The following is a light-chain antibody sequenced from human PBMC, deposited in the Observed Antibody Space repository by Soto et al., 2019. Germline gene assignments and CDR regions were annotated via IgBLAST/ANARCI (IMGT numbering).Light chain of an antibody. J-gene: IGLJ2*01. CDR3: QVWDSSSDHVV. Sequence: SYELTQPPSVSVAPGKTARITRGGNNIGSESVHWYQQKPGQAPVLVIYYDSDRPSGIPERFSGANSGNTATLTISRVEAGDEADYYCQVWDSSSDHVVFGGGTKLTVL. V-gene: IGLV3-21*04. CDR1: NIGSES. CDR2: YDS.